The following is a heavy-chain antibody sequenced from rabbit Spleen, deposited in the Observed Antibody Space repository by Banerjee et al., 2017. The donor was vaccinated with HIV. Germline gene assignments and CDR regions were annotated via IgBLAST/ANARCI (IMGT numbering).Heavy chain of an antibody. CDR2: IYTGSSGST. J-gene: IGHJ4*01. V-gene: IGHV1S40*01. Sequence: QSLEESGGDLVKPGASLTLTCTASGFSFSSSYYMCWVRQAPGKGLEWIGCIYTGSSGSTYYASWAKGRFTISKTSSTTVTLQMTSLTAADTATYFCARNAGYGGYDYINGNLWGPGTLVTVS. D-gene: IGHD6-1*01. CDR1: GFSFSSSYY. CDR3: ARNAGYGGYDYINGNL.